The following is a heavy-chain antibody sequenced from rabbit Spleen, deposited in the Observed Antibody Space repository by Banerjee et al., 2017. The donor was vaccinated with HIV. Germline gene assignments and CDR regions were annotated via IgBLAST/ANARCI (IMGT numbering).Heavy chain of an antibody. D-gene: IGHD7-1*01. CDR2: IYAGSTGTT. CDR3: ARDPADSSDL. J-gene: IGHJ4*01. Sequence: QEQLVESGGGLVQPGGSLTLTCTASGFSFSSGYDACWVRQPPGKGLEWIACIYAGSTGTTYYASWAKGRFTISKDSSTTVTLQMTSLTDADTATYFCARDPADSSDLWGPGTLVTVS. V-gene: IGHV1S45*01. CDR1: GFSFSSGYD.